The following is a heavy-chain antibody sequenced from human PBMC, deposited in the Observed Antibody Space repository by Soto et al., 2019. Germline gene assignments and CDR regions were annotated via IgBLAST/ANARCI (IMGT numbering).Heavy chain of an antibody. J-gene: IGHJ4*02. Sequence: QVHMVQSGAEVKKPGSSARVSCKVSGGTFSRHSISWVRQAPGQGLEWMGGIIPIFDATQYAQKFQGRLTITADESTTTFHMDLSGLRPEDTAIYYCARDLTSVRGSWGQGTLVTVS. CDR2: IIPIFDAT. V-gene: IGHV1-69*01. CDR3: ARDLTSVRGS. D-gene: IGHD3-10*01. CDR1: GGTFSRHS.